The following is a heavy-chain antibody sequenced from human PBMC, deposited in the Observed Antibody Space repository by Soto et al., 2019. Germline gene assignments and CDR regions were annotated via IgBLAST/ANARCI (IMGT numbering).Heavy chain of an antibody. CDR2: ISSSSSTI. CDR3: ASAVGNYSHKYYYYYYGMDV. Sequence: EVQLVESGGGLVQPGGSLRLSCAASGFTFSSYSMNWVRQAPGKGLEWVSYISSSSSTIYYADSVKGRFTISRDNAKNSLYLQRNSLRDEDTAVYYCASAVGNYSHKYYYYYYGMDVWGQGTTVTVSS. J-gene: IGHJ6*02. V-gene: IGHV3-48*02. CDR1: GFTFSSYS. D-gene: IGHD4-4*01.